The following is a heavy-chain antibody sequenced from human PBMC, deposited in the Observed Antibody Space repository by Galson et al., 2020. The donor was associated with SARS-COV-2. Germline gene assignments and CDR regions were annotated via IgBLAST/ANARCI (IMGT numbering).Heavy chain of an antibody. V-gene: IGHV3-7*01. CDR1: GFTFSSYW. Sequence: GGSLRLSCAASGFTFSSYWMSWVRQAPGKGLEWVANIKQDGSEKYYVDSVKGRFTISRDNAKNSLYLQMNSLRAEDTAVYYCARGHNYDYVWGSYRSLLLFDYWGQGTLVTVSS. D-gene: IGHD3-16*02. CDR2: IKQDGSEK. CDR3: ARGHNYDYVWGSYRSLLLFDY. J-gene: IGHJ4*02.